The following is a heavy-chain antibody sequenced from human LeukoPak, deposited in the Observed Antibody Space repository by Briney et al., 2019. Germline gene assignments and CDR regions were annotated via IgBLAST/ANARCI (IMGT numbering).Heavy chain of an antibody. CDR1: GFTLSSYS. CDR3: ARARLRAYNWFDP. J-gene: IGHJ5*02. D-gene: IGHD2-21*01. CDR2: ISRSSAYI. Sequence: GGSLRLSCAASGFTLSSYSMNWVRQAPGKGLEWVSSISRSSAYIYYADSVKGRFTISRDNAKNTLYLQMNSLRAEDTAVYYCARARLRAYNWFDPWGQGTLVTVSS. V-gene: IGHV3-21*01.